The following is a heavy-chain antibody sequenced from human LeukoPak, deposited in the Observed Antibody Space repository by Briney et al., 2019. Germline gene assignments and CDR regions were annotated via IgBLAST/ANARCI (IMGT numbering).Heavy chain of an antibody. CDR1: GGSISSGSYY. D-gene: IGHD6-13*01. CDR2: IYTSGST. CDR3: ARAGSSSWYSDAFDI. J-gene: IGHJ3*02. V-gene: IGHV4-61*02. Sequence: SQTLSLTCTVSGGSISSGSYYWSWIRQPAGKGLEWIGRIYTSGSTNYNPSLKSRVTISVDTSKNQLSLKLSSVTAADTAVYYCARAGSSSWYSDAFDIWGQGTMVTVSS.